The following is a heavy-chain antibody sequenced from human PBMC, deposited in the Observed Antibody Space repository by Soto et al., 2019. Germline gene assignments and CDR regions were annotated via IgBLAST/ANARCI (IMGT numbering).Heavy chain of an antibody. J-gene: IGHJ4*02. CDR3: ASLTYGSGSYLSDY. Sequence: GGSLRLSCAASGCTFSDYYMSWIRQAPGKGLEWVSYISSSGSTIYYADSVKGRFTISRDNAKNSLYLQMNSLRAEDTAVYYCASLTYGSGSYLSDYWGQGTLVTVSS. D-gene: IGHD3-10*01. CDR1: GCTFSDYY. CDR2: ISSSGSTI. V-gene: IGHV3-11*01.